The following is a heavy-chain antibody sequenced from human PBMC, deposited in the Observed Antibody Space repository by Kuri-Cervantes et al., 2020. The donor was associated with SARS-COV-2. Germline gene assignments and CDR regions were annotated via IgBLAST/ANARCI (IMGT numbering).Heavy chain of an antibody. CDR3: TREDDYIDLELGFDY. J-gene: IGHJ4*02. Sequence: GGSLRLSCIGSGFIFGDYAMRWFRQAPGKGLEWVGFIRSKAHGGTTEYAASVKGRFTISRDDSKSIASLQMNSLKTEDAAVYYCTREDDYIDLELGFDYWGQGTLVTVSS. CDR1: GFIFGDYA. D-gene: IGHD4-17*01. CDR2: IRSKAHGGTT. V-gene: IGHV3-49*03.